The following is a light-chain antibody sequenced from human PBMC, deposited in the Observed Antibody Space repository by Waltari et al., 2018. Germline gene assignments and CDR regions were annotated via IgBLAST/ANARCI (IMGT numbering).Light chain of an antibody. J-gene: IGLJ1*01. Sequence: QSALTQPPSASGSPGQSVTISCTGTSSDVGAYNFVSWYQQHPGKAPKLLIYEVSKRPSGVRDRFSGSKSGITASLTVSGLQAEDEADYYCSSYAGSDNLRVFGTGTMVTVL. CDR2: EVS. V-gene: IGLV2-8*01. CDR3: SSYAGSDNLRV. CDR1: SSDVGAYNF.